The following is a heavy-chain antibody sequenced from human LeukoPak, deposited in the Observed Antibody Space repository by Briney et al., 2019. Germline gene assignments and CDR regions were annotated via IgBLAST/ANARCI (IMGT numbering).Heavy chain of an antibody. CDR3: ARPQWLAPYDAFDI. D-gene: IGHD6-19*01. V-gene: IGHV5-51*01. CDR1: GYSFISFW. Sequence: GESLKISFKGSGYSFISFWIGWVGQMHGKGLEWMGIIYPGDSETRYSPSFQGQVTISADKSISTAYLQWSSLKASDTAMYYCARPQWLAPYDAFDIWGQATMVTVPS. CDR2: IYPGDSET. J-gene: IGHJ3*02.